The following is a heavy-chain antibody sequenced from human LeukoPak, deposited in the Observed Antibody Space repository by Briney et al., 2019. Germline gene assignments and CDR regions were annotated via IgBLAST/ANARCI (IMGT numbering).Heavy chain of an antibody. CDR3: ARGSREWLSINHYFDY. CDR1: GYTFTGYY. D-gene: IGHD3-3*01. Sequence: GASVKVSCKASGYTFTGYYMHWVRQAPGQGLEWMGWINPNSGGTNYAQKFQGRVTMTRDTSISTAYMELSRLRSDDTAVYYCARGSREWLSINHYFDYWGQGTLVTVSS. V-gene: IGHV1-2*02. J-gene: IGHJ4*02. CDR2: INPNSGGT.